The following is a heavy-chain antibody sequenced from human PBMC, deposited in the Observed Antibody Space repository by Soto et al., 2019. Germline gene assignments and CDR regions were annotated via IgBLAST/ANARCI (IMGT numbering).Heavy chain of an antibody. CDR3: ARAEDCSGGSCYSGAPNEYFQH. D-gene: IGHD2-15*01. CDR2: IYYSGST. CDR1: GGSISSGGYY. J-gene: IGHJ1*01. V-gene: IGHV4-31*03. Sequence: SETLSLTCTVSGGSISSGGYYWSWIRRHPGKGLEWIGYIYYSGSTYYNPSLKSRVTISVDTSKNQFSLKLSSVTAADTAVYYCARAEDCSGGSCYSGAPNEYFQHWGQGTLVTVSS.